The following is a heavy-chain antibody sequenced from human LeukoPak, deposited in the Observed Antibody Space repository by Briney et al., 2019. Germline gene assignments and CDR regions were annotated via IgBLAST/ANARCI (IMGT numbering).Heavy chain of an antibody. Sequence: GGSLRLSCAASGFTFSSYGMHWVRQAPGKGLEWVAFIRYDGSNKYYADSVKGRFTISRDNSKNTLYLQMNSLRAEDTAVYYCARGDSTTTALSDYWGQGTLVTVSS. J-gene: IGHJ4*02. CDR2: IRYDGSNK. CDR1: GFTFSSYG. CDR3: ARGDSTTTALSDY. D-gene: IGHD4-11*01. V-gene: IGHV3-30*02.